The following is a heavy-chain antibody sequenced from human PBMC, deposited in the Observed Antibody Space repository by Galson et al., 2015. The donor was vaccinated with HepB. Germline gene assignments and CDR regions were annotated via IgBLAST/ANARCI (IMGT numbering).Heavy chain of an antibody. D-gene: IGHD1-26*01. CDR1: GFNFSNYG. Sequence: SLRLSCAASGFNFSNYGMHWASQAPGKGLEWVALISYDGSYKYYEDSVKGQFTISRDQIENTLYLQRDSLRPEDTAVYYCASAKVGTTYFDYWGQGPLVTVSA. V-gene: IGHV3-30*03. CDR2: ISYDGSYK. J-gene: IGHJ4*02. CDR3: ASAKVGTTYFDY.